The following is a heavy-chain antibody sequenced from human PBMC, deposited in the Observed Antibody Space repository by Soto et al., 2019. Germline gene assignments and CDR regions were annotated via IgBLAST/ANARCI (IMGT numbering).Heavy chain of an antibody. CDR3: EREIAAAGAYYYYGMDV. D-gene: IGHD6-13*01. V-gene: IGHV5-51*01. J-gene: IGHJ6*02. CDR1: GYSFTSYW. Sequence: GESLKISCKGSGYSFTSYWIGWVRQMPGKGLEWMGIIYPGDSDTRYSPSFQGQVTISADKSISTAYLQWSSLKASDTAMYYCEREIAAAGAYYYYGMDVWGQGTTVTVSS. CDR2: IYPGDSDT.